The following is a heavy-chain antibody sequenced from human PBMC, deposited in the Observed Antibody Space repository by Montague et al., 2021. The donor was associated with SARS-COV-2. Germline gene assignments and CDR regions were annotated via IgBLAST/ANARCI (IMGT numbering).Heavy chain of an antibody. CDR1: GGSISSGGYS. V-gene: IGHV4-31*03. J-gene: IGHJ3*02. CDR3: ARAATITVIVVVIDAFDI. CDR2: IYYSGST. D-gene: IGHD3-22*01. Sequence: TLSLTCTVSGGSISSGGYSWSWIRQPPGKGLEWIGYIYYSGSTYYNPSLKSRVTISVDTSKNQFSLKLSSVTAADTAVYYCARAATITVIVVVIDAFDIWGQGTMVTVSS.